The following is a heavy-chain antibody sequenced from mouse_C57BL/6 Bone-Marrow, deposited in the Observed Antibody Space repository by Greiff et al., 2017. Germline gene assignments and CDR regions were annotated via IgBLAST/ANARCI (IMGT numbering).Heavy chain of an antibody. CDR1: GYSFTSYY. CDR3: ARGDYDASWFAY. V-gene: IGHV1-66*01. J-gene: IGHJ3*01. D-gene: IGHD2-4*01. Sequence: QVQLQQSGPELVKPGASVKISCKASGYSFTSYYIHWVKQRPGQGLEWIGWIYPGSGNTKYNEKFKGKATLTADTSSSTAYMQLSSLTSEDSAVYYCARGDYDASWFAYWGKGTLVTVSA. CDR2: IYPGSGNT.